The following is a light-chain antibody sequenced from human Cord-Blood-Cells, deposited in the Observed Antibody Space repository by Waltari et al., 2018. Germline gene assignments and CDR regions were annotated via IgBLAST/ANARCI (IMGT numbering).Light chain of an antibody. Sequence: DIQMTQSPSSLSASVGDRVTITCRASQSISSYLNWYQQKPGKAPKLLIYAASRLQSGVPSRFSGRGSGTDFTLTISSLQPEDFATYYCQQSYSTPCTFGPGTKVDIK. CDR1: QSISSY. J-gene: IGKJ3*01. CDR3: QQSYSTPCT. CDR2: AAS. V-gene: IGKV1-39*01.